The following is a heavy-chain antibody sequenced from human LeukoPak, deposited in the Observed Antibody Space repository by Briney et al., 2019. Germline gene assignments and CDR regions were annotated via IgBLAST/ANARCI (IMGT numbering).Heavy chain of an antibody. CDR3: ARDLAYSRLDY. CDR1: GFTLSSYS. CDR2: ISSVTTTI. J-gene: IGHJ4*02. D-gene: IGHD5-18*01. V-gene: IGHV3-48*04. Sequence: GGSLRLSCAASGFTLSSYSMNWVRQAPGKGLEWLSYISSVTTTIYYADSVKGRFTISRDNAENSLYLQMNSLRVEDTAFYYCARDLAYSRLDYWGQGMLVTVSS.